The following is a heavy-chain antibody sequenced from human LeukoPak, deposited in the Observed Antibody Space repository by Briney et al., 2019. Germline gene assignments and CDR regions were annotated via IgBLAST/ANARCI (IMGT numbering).Heavy chain of an antibody. CDR2: INSDGSST. V-gene: IGHV3-74*01. CDR1: GFTFSNYW. CDR3: ARLGYISSSVY. Sequence: GGSLRLSCAASGFTFSNYWMHWVRQAPGKGLVWVSRINSDGSSTSYADSVKGRFTISRDNAKNTLYLQMNSLRAEDTAVYYCARLGYISSSVYWGQGTLVTVSS. J-gene: IGHJ4*02. D-gene: IGHD6-6*01.